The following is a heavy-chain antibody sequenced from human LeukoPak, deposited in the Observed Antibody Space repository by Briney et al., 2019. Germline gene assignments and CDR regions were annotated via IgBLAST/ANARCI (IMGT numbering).Heavy chain of an antibody. V-gene: IGHV3-21*01. Sequence: GGSLRLSCVASEFTFSAYGMSWVRQAPGTGLEWVSSISGSGSSIHYKESVRGRFTISRDNSGNSIYLQMNSLRAEDTAVYYCARSRYYDFWSGYYDDAKPDDYWGQGTLVTVSS. CDR2: ISGSGSSI. J-gene: IGHJ4*02. CDR3: ARSRYYDFWSGYYDDAKPDDY. CDR1: EFTFSAYG. D-gene: IGHD3-3*01.